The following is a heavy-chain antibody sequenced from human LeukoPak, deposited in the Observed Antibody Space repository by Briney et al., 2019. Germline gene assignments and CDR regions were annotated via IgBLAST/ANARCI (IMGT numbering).Heavy chain of an antibody. J-gene: IGHJ4*02. V-gene: IGHV3-48*03. CDR2: ISSSGSTI. CDR1: GFTFSSYE. Sequence: GGSLRLSCAASGFTFSSYEMNWVRQAPGKGLEWVSYISSSGSTIYYADFVKGRFTISRDDSKNTLYLRMSSLRAEDTAVYYCVKEGDYGYYFDYWGQGTLVTVSS. CDR3: VKEGDYGYYFDY. D-gene: IGHD3-16*01.